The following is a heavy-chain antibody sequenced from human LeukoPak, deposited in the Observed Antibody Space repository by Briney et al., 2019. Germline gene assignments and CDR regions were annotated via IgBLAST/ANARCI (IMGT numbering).Heavy chain of an antibody. CDR3: AKLQGAWRLYYESSGSYYFDS. CDR1: GFTFSTYA. D-gene: IGHD3-22*01. CDR2: ISGTGGST. Sequence: GGSVTLSCAVSGFTFSTYAMAWVRQAPGKGLQWVSLISGTGGSTYDADSVKGRFTISRDNSENTLYLQMNSLRAEDTAVYYCAKLQGAWRLYYESSGSYYFDSWGQGTLVTVSS. J-gene: IGHJ4*02. V-gene: IGHV3-23*01.